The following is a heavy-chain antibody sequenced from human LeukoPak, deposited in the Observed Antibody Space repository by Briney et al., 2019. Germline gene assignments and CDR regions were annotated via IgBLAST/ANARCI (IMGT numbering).Heavy chain of an antibody. J-gene: IGHJ4*02. Sequence: PGGSLRLSCAASGFTVSSNYTSWVRQAPGKGLEWVSVIYSGGSTYYADSVKGRFTISRDNSKNTLYLQMNSLRAEDTAVYYCASRPFIHWARDYWGQGTLVTVSS. CDR3: ASRPFIHWARDY. D-gene: IGHD3-16*01. CDR1: GFTVSSNY. V-gene: IGHV3-66*01. CDR2: IYSGGST.